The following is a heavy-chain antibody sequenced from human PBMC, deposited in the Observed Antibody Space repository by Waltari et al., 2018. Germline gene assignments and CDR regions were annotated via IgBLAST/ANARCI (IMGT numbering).Heavy chain of an antibody. CDR2: ISVNSEYI. J-gene: IGHJ4*02. V-gene: IGHV3-21*02. D-gene: IGHD3-3*02. Sequence: EVQLVEAGGGLVKPGGSLRLSCAAPGFSFSIYPMSWVRQAPGEGLEWVAFISVNSEYIFYADAVRGRFTISRDNAKNSLYLQMNSLTAEDTAVYYCASLASIWGQGTLVTVSS. CDR3: ASLASI. CDR1: GFSFSIYP.